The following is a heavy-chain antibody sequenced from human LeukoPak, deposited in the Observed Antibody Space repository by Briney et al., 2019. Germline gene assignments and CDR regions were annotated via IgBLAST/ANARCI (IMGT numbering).Heavy chain of an antibody. CDR1: GGTFSSYA. CDR3: ARDGIAARRPLDY. V-gene: IGHV1-69*04. D-gene: IGHD6-6*01. Sequence: GASAKVSCKASGGTFSSYAISWVRQAPGQGLEWMGRIIPILGIANYAQKFQGRVTITADKSTSTAYMELSSLRSEDTAVYYCARDGIAARRPLDYWGQGTLVTVSS. J-gene: IGHJ4*02. CDR2: IIPILGIA.